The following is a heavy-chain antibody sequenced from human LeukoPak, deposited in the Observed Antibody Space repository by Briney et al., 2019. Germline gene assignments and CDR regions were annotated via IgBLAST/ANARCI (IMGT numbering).Heavy chain of an antibody. D-gene: IGHD1/OR15-1a*01. J-gene: IGHJ4*02. CDR3: ARDGTGVDS. Sequence: ASVNVSCKASGYTFSDYFMHWVRQAPGQGLEWMGWINANSGGTIYAQKFQGRVTMTRDTSISTAYMELSRLRSDDTAVYYCARDGTGVDSWGQGTLVIVSS. CDR1: GYTFSDYF. CDR2: INANSGGT. V-gene: IGHV1-2*02.